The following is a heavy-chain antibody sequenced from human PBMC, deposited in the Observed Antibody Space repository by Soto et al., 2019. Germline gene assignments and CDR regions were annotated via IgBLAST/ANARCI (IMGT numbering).Heavy chain of an antibody. J-gene: IGHJ4*02. D-gene: IGHD2-15*01. CDR2: IDYSGST. CDR3: ASTKDETLYFDY. Sequence: QLQLQESGPGLVKPSETLSLTCTVSGDSISITSYYWGWVRQPPGKGLEWIGSIDYSGSTHYNPCLQSRVTISGDASKKQFSLKLRSVTAADTAVYYCASTKDETLYFDYWGQGTLVTVSS. V-gene: IGHV4-39*01. CDR1: GDSISITSYY.